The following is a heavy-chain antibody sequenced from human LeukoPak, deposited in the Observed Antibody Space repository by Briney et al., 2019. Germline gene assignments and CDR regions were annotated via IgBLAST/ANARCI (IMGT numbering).Heavy chain of an antibody. CDR1: GGSFSGYY. CDR2: INHSGST. V-gene: IGHV4-34*01. D-gene: IGHD2-2*01. CDR3: ARFLSVVPAATWFDP. Sequence: SETLSLTCAVYGGSFSGYYWSWIRQPPGKGLEWIGEINHSGSTNYNPSLKSRVTISVDTSKSQFSLKLSSVTAADTAVYYCARFLSVVPAATWFDPWGQGTLVTVSS. J-gene: IGHJ5*02.